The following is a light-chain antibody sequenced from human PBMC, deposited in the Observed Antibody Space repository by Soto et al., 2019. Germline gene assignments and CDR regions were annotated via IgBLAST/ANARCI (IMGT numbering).Light chain of an antibody. Sequence: QSVLTQPPSVSGAPGQRVTISCTGSSSNIGAGYDVHWYPQLPGAAPKLLIYGNSNRPSGVPDRFSGSKSGTSASLTITGLQAEDEADYYCQSYDSSLSGCVFGTGTRSPS. CDR2: GNS. J-gene: IGLJ1*01. CDR3: QSYDSSLSGCV. V-gene: IGLV1-40*01. CDR1: SSNIGAGYD.